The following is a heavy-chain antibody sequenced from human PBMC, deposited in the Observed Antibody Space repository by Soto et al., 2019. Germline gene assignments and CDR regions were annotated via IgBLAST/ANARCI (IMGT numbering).Heavy chain of an antibody. CDR2: IYYSGST. Sequence: QVQLQESGPGLVKPSQTLALTCTVSGGCISSVGYYWRWIRQHPGKGLEWIGYIYYSGSTYYNPSLRSRVTISVDTSKNQFSLKLSSVTAADTAVYYCARGPGSSGWYFDYWGQGTLVTVSS. V-gene: IGHV4-31*03. CDR1: GGCISSVGYY. CDR3: ARGPGSSGWYFDY. J-gene: IGHJ4*02. D-gene: IGHD6-19*01.